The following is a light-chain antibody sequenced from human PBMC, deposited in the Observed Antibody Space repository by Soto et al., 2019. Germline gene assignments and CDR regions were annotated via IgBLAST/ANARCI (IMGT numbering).Light chain of an antibody. CDR3: QHYKRHPYT. CDR2: DAS. V-gene: IGKV1-5*01. Sequence: DIQMTQSPSTLSASVGDRVTLTCRASQNINSWLAWYQQRPGQAPKLLIYDASTLESGVPSRFSGSESGTESTLTINRLQPEDAASYYCQHYKRHPYTFGPGTKVEIK. CDR1: QNINSW. J-gene: IGKJ2*01.